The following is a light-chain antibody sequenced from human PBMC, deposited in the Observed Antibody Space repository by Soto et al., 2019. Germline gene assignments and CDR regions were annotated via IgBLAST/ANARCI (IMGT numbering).Light chain of an antibody. CDR1: QSISSN. CDR2: GAS. CDR3: QQYKNWPPIT. Sequence: EIVLTQSPAILSVSPGERATLSCRASQSISSNLAWYQQKPGQAPRLLIYGASTRATGIPARFSGSGSGTEFTLTISSLQSEDFAVYDCQQYKNWPPITFGQGTRLEIK. J-gene: IGKJ5*01. V-gene: IGKV3-15*01.